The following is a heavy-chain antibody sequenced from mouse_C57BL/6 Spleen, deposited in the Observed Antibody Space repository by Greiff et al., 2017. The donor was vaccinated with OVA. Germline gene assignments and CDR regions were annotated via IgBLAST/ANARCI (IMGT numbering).Heavy chain of an antibody. J-gene: IGHJ2*01. CDR3: ARYDYDHGYFDY. D-gene: IGHD1-1*02. V-gene: IGHV1-82*01. CDR1: GYAFSSSW. CDR2: IYPGDGDT. Sequence: QVQLQQSGPELVKPGASVKISCKASGYAFSSSWMNWVKQRPGKGLEWIGRIYPGDGDTNYNGKFKGKATLTADKSSSTAYMQLSSLTSEDSAVYFCARYDYDHGYFDYWGQGTTLTVSS.